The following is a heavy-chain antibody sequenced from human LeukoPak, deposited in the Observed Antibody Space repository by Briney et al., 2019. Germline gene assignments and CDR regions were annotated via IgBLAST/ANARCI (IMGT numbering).Heavy chain of an antibody. CDR2: VWHDGSKQ. CDR1: GFIFSTFG. Sequence: GGSLRLSCAASGFIFSTFGIHWVRQTPGKGLEWVAVVWHDGSKQYYADSVKGRLIVSKDNSKNTVYLQMDSLRVDDTAVYYCARVVGVVPVAMLDSWGPGTLVTVSS. CDR3: ARVVGVVPVAMLDS. J-gene: IGHJ4*02. V-gene: IGHV3-33*01. D-gene: IGHD2-2*01.